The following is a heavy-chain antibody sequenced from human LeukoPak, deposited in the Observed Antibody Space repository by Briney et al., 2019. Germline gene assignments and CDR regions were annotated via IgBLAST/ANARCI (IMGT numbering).Heavy chain of an antibody. D-gene: IGHD6-13*01. V-gene: IGHV3-11*03. CDR1: GIPFRDFY. CDR2: ISSSSSYT. CDR3: AAGTAADY. Sequence: KPGGPLRLSCVVSGIPFRDFYMNWIRQAPGKGLEWISYISSSSSYTDYAESVKGRFTISRDNAKSALYLQMNDLRVDDTALCYCAAGTAADYWGQGTLVIVSS. J-gene: IGHJ4*02.